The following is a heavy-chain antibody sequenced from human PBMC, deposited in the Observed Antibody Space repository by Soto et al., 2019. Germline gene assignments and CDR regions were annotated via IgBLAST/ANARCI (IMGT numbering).Heavy chain of an antibody. CDR2: ITWNSGST. CDR3: AKRKGDLEILQTTVTTFWGPFHI. Sequence: DVQLVESGGGLVQPGRSLRLSCAASGFTFDDYAMHWVRQAPGKGPEWVSGITWNSGSTGYAESVKGRVTISRDNAKNALYLQMNSLRTEDTALYYCAKRKGDLEILQTTVTTFWGPFHIWGQGTMVTVSS. CDR1: GFTFDDYA. V-gene: IGHV3-9*01. D-gene: IGHD4-17*01. J-gene: IGHJ3*02.